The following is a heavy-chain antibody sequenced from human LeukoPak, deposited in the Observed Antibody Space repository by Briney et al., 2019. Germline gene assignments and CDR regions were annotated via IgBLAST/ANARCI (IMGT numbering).Heavy chain of an antibody. CDR3: AKDRTFGGSSDNNWFDP. Sequence: GGSLRLSCTASGFTFSSFAMSWVRQAAGKRLEWVSTISASGSSTYYADSVKGRFTISRDNSKNTLSLQMNSLRVEDTAEYYCAKDRTFGGSSDNNWFDPWGQGTLVTVSS. V-gene: IGHV3-23*01. CDR1: GFTFSSFA. J-gene: IGHJ5*02. CDR2: ISASGSST. D-gene: IGHD1-26*01.